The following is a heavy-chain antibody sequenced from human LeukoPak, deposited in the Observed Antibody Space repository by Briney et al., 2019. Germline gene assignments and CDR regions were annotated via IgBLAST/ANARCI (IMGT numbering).Heavy chain of an antibody. CDR1: GGSIRNNNYY. Sequence: SETLSLTCTVSGGSIRNNNYYWGWIRQPPGKGLEWIGSIYYSGSTYYNPSLRSRVTISVDTSKDQFSLKLSSVTAADTAVYYCARLLRWVYYFDYWGQGTLVIVSS. J-gene: IGHJ4*02. V-gene: IGHV4-39*01. CDR2: IYYSGST. CDR3: ARLLRWVYYFDY. D-gene: IGHD4-23*01.